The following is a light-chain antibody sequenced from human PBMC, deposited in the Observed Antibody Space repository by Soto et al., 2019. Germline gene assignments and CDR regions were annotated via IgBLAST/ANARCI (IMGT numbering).Light chain of an antibody. V-gene: IGLV2-14*01. J-gene: IGLJ1*01. CDR2: DVT. CDR1: SSDVGGYNY. Sequence: QSALTQPASVSGSPGQSITISCTGTSSDVGGYNYVSWYQQHPGKAPSFVIYDVTNRPSGVSNRFSGSNSGNTASLTISGVQAEDEADYYCSSYTTSNTRQVVFGTGTKVTVL. CDR3: SSYTTSNTRQVV.